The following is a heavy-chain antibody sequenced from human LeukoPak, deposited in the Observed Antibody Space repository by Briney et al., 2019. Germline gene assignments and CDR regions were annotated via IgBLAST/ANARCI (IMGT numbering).Heavy chain of an antibody. Sequence: PGGSLRLSCAASGFTFSSYAMSWVRQAPGKGLEWVSAISGSGGSTYYADSAKGRFTISRDNSKNTLYLQMNSLRAEDTAVYYCAKDLFREELPNAFDIWGQGTMVTVSS. CDR1: GFTFSSYA. CDR2: ISGSGGST. CDR3: AKDLFREELPNAFDI. J-gene: IGHJ3*02. V-gene: IGHV3-23*01. D-gene: IGHD1-7*01.